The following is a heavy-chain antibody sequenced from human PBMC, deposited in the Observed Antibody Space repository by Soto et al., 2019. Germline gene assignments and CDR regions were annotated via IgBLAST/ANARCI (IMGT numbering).Heavy chain of an antibody. CDR1: GGSISSGGYY. CDR3: ARAAVVPADYYYYMDV. J-gene: IGHJ6*03. CDR2: IYYSGST. Sequence: PSESLSLTCTVSGGSISSGGYYWSWIRQHPGKGLEWIGYIYYSGSTYYNPSLKSRVTISVDTSKNQFSLKLSSVTAADTAVYYCARAAVVPADYYYYMDVWGKGTTVS. D-gene: IGHD2-2*01. V-gene: IGHV4-31*03.